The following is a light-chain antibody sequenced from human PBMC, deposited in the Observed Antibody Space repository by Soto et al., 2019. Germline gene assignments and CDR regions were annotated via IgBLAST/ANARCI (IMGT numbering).Light chain of an antibody. CDR3: QQRTDRPPWT. Sequence: AIRMTQSPSSLSASTGDRVTITCRASQGISSYLAWYQQKPGKAPKLLIYAASTLQSGVPSRFSGSGSGTDFTLSINSLEPEDFAVYYCQQRTDRPPWTFGQGTKVDIK. J-gene: IGKJ1*01. CDR2: AAS. CDR1: QGISSY. V-gene: IGKV1-8*01.